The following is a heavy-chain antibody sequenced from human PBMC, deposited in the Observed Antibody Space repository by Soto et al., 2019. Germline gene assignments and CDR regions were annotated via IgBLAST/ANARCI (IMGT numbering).Heavy chain of an antibody. CDR1: GFTFSSYA. D-gene: IGHD6-6*01. CDR3: AKGISARMGYYMDV. J-gene: IGHJ6*03. V-gene: IGHV3-23*01. CDR2: ISGGGDST. Sequence: QAGGSLRLSCAASGFTFSSYAMSWVRQAPGKGLEWVSAISGGGDSTYYADSVKGRFTISRDNSNNTLYLHMNSLRAEDTAVYYCAKGISARMGYYMDVWGKGTTVTVAS.